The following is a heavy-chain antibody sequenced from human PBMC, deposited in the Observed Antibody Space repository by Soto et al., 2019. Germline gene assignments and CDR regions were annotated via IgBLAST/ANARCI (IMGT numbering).Heavy chain of an antibody. CDR1: RAFINSGGFY. CDR3: VRGGIAGHWFDP. CDR2: IFHSGST. D-gene: IGHD2-15*01. Sequence: QVQLQESGPGLVKPTQTLSLTCSVSRAFINSGGFYYSWIRQPPGKGLEWLGYIFHSGSTLYNPSLRGRLTLSADTSRNQLSLYLTSVTAPDTAVYYCVRGGIAGHWFDPWGQGILVTVSS. V-gene: IGHV4-31*03. J-gene: IGHJ5*02.